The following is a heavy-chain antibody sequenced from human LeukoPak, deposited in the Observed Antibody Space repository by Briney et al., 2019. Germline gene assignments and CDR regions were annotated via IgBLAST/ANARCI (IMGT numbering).Heavy chain of an antibody. V-gene: IGHV3-21*01. CDR3: ARDPYYCSSTSCFDYYYYMDV. J-gene: IGHJ6*03. D-gene: IGHD2-2*01. Sequence: GGSLRLSCAASGFTFSSYSMNWVRQAPGKGLEWVLSISSSSSYIYYADSVKGRFTISRDNAKNSLYLQMNSLRAEDTAVYYCARDPYYCSSTSCFDYYYYMDVWGKGTTVTVSS. CDR1: GFTFSSYS. CDR2: ISSSSSYI.